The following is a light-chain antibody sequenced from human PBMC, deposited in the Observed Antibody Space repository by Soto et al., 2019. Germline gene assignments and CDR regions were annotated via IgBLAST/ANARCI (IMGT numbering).Light chain of an antibody. J-gene: IGKJ1*01. CDR1: QSISNY. CDR2: AAS. V-gene: IGKV1-5*01. Sequence: DIQMTQSPSSLSASVGDRVTIACRASQSISNYLNWYQQKAGKVPKLLIYAASSLQSGVPSRFSGSGSGTEFTLTISSLQPDDFATYYCQQYNSYSRTFGQGSKV. CDR3: QQYNSYSRT.